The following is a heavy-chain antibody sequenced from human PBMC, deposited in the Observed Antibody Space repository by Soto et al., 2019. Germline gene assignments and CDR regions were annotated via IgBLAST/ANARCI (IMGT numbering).Heavy chain of an antibody. Sequence: SETLSLTCTVSGGSISSYYWSWIRQPPGKGLEWIGYIYYSGSTNYNPSLKSRVTISVDTSKNQFSLKLSSVTAADTAVYYCARVPTYYYDSSGQGRWFDPWGQGTLVTVSS. V-gene: IGHV4-59*01. CDR1: GGSISSYY. J-gene: IGHJ5*02. CDR2: IYYSGST. D-gene: IGHD3-22*01. CDR3: ARVPTYYYDSSGQGRWFDP.